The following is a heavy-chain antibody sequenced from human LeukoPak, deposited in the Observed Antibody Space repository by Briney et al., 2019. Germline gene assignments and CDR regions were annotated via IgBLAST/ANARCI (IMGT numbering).Heavy chain of an antibody. CDR1: GFNFNNAW. CDR3: AKSGWDYYDMVDY. D-gene: IGHD3-22*01. J-gene: IGHJ4*02. Sequence: GGSLILSCTTSGFNFNNAWMNWVRQAPGKGLEWVSAISGSGGSTYYADSVKGRFTISRDNSKNTLYLQMNSLRAEDTAVYYCAKSGWDYYDMVDYWGQGTLVTVSS. CDR2: ISGSGGST. V-gene: IGHV3-23*01.